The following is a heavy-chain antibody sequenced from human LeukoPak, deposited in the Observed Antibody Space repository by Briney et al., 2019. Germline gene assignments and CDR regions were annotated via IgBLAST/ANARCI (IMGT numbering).Heavy chain of an antibody. CDR3: TRSIPRNDDY. CDR1: GFTFSNFW. J-gene: IGHJ4*02. Sequence: GGSLRLSCAASGFTFSNFWMSWVRQAPGKGLEWVGFIRSKAYGGTTEYAASVKGRFTISRDGSKSIAYLQMNSLKTEDTAVYYCTRSIPRNDDYWGQGTLVTVSS. CDR2: IRSKAYGGTT. V-gene: IGHV3-49*04. D-gene: IGHD1-1*01.